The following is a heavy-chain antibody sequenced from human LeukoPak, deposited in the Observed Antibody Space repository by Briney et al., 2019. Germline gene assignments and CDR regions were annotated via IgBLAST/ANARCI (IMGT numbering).Heavy chain of an antibody. CDR3: ARWVTADRGKKDAFDI. J-gene: IGHJ3*02. CDR1: GYSFTTYG. V-gene: IGHV5-51*01. CDR2: IYPGDSST. D-gene: IGHD2-21*02. Sequence: KLGESLKISCTSSGYSFTTYGIGWVRQMPGKGLEWMGIIYPGDSSTRYSPSFQGQVTISADKSISTAYLQWSSLKASDTAIYHCARWVTADRGKKDAFDIWGQGTMVTVSS.